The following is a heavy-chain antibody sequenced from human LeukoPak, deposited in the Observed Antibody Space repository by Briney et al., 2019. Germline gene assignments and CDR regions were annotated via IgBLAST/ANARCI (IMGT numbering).Heavy chain of an antibody. V-gene: IGHV3-33*01. D-gene: IGHD4-11*01. CDR1: GFIFSHYG. Sequence: PGTSLRLSCATSGFIFSHYGMHWVRQAPDKGLEWVAVIWSDGTTQFYADSVKGQFTISRDSSNTVYLQMNSLRVEDTAVYFRARDAQRGFDYSNSLQYWGQGALVTVSS. CDR3: ARDAQRGFDYSNSLQY. CDR2: IWSDGTTQ. J-gene: IGHJ4*02.